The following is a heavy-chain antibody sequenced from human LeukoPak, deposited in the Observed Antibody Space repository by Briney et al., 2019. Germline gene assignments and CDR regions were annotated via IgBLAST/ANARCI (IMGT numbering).Heavy chain of an antibody. Sequence: GASVKVSCKASGGTFSSYAISWVRQAPGQGLEWMGWINPNSGGTNYAQKFQGRVTMTRDTSISTAYMELSRLRSDDTAVYYCASGMPGTTGTPYDYWGQGTLVTVSS. CDR1: GGTFSSYA. CDR2: INPNSGGT. J-gene: IGHJ4*02. V-gene: IGHV1-2*02. CDR3: ASGMPGTTGTPYDY. D-gene: IGHD1-1*01.